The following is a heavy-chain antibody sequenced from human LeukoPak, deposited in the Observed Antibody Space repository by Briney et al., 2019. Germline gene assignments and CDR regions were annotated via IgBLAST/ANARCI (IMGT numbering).Heavy chain of an antibody. V-gene: IGHV3-53*01. CDR2: LYTTGST. Sequence: GGSLRLSCAVSGFTVSSNYMSWVRQAPGKGLEWVSLLYTTGSTYFADSVRGRFTLSRDNSKNALYLQMNSLRADDTAVYYCARRRDERGYKDIFDIWGRGTMVTVSS. CDR3: ARRRDERGYKDIFDI. CDR1: GFTVSSNY. J-gene: IGHJ3*02. D-gene: IGHD5-18*01.